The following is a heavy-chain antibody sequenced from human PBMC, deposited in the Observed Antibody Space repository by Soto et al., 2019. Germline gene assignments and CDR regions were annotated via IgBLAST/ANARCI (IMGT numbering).Heavy chain of an antibody. Sequence: SLRLSCTTSGFTFGDYAMSWFRQTPGKGLEWVGFVRTYAYGETTEYAASVKGRFTVGRDNSRSTAYLHMSSLKTEDTGVYFCSRDCPCGLGYCTTGACFPNDFWGQGTLVTVSS. CDR2: VRTYAYGETT. CDR3: SRDCPCGLGYCTTGACFPNDF. D-gene: IGHD2-8*01. J-gene: IGHJ4*02. V-gene: IGHV3-49*03. CDR1: GFTFGDYA.